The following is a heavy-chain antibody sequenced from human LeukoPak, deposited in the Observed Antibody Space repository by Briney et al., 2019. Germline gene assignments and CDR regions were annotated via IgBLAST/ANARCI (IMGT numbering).Heavy chain of an antibody. Sequence: SETLSLTCTVSGGSMDNYYWNWIRQPPGKGLEWIGYIFYTGSTKYNPSLKSRVTISVDTSKNQFSLKLSSVTAADTAVYYCARAIFSGYYFDYWGQGTLVTVSS. CDR1: GGSMDNYY. D-gene: IGHD3-22*01. V-gene: IGHV4-59*01. J-gene: IGHJ4*02. CDR3: ARAIFSGYYFDY. CDR2: IFYTGST.